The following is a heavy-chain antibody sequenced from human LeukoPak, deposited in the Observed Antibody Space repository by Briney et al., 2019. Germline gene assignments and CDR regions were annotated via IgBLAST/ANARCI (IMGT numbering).Heavy chain of an antibody. D-gene: IGHD4-17*01. J-gene: IGHJ4*02. V-gene: IGHV4-59*01. Sequence: SETLSLTCTVSGGSISSYYWSWVRQPPGKGLEWIGYIYYSGSTNYNPSLKSRVTISVDTSKNQFSLKLRSVTAADTAVYYCARGGDYLFDYWGQGTLVTVSS. CDR1: GGSISSYY. CDR3: ARGGDYLFDY. CDR2: IYYSGST.